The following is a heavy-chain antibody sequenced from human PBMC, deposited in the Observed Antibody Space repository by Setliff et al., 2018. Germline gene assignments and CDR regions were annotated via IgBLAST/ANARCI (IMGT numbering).Heavy chain of an antibody. D-gene: IGHD3-22*01. Sequence: GASVKVSCKASGYTFSDYYMYWVRQAPGQGLEWMGWINPKSGGAHYAQKFRGRVTMSRETSISTDYMELSRLTSDDTAVYYCARGGIYNYVSSAYFDLWGQGSMGTVSS. CDR3: ARGGIYNYVSSAYFDL. CDR1: GYTFSDYY. V-gene: IGHV1-2*02. J-gene: IGHJ3*01. CDR2: INPKSGGA.